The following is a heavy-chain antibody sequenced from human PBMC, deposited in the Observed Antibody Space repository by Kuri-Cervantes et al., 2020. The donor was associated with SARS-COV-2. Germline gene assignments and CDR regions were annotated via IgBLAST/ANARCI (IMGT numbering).Heavy chain of an antibody. J-gene: IGHJ6*02. CDR2: MNPNSGNT. CDR3: ARTVTYRSVMDV. Sequence: ASVKVSCKASGYTFTSYDINWVRQATGQGLEWMGWMNPNSGNTGYAQKFQGRVTMTRNTSISTAYMELHSPTSEDSAVYYCARTVTYRSVMDVWGQGTTVTVSS. CDR1: GYTFTSYD. V-gene: IGHV1-8*01. D-gene: IGHD6-19*01.